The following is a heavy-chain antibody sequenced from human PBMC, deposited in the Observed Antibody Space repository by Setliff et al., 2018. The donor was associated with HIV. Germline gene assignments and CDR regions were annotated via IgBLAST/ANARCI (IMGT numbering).Heavy chain of an antibody. J-gene: IGHJ4*02. D-gene: IGHD2-21*01. CDR2: LYSSGST. CDR1: GASISSGNYH. Sequence: SETLSLTCTVSGASISSGNYHWSWIRQPAGKGLECIGRLYSSGSTNFNPSLKSRVTISVDTSKNQFSLTLSSVTAADTAMYYCATYAGNGGGKGYWGQGTLVTRLL. CDR3: ATYAGNGGGKGY. V-gene: IGHV4-61*02.